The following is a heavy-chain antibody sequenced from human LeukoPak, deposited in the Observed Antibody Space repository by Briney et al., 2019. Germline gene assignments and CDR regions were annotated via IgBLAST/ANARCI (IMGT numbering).Heavy chain of an antibody. CDR2: IYPGDSDT. D-gene: IGHD3-10*01. CDR1: GYTFANDW. Sequence: GESLKISCKASGYTFANDWIAWVRQMPGKGLEWMGIIYPGDSDTRYSPSFQGQVTISADMSISTAYLQWSSLKASDTAMYYCARKGSGSYFTGYNWFDSWGQGALVAVSS. CDR3: ARKGSGSYFTGYNWFDS. V-gene: IGHV5-51*01. J-gene: IGHJ5*01.